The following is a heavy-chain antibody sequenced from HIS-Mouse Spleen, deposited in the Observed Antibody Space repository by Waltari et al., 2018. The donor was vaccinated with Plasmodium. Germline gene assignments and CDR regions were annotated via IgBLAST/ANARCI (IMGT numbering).Heavy chain of an antibody. CDR3: ARVDYGSGDYYYYYGMDV. Sequence: QVQLQESGPGLVKPSETLSLTCTVSGYSISSGYYWGWIRQPPGTGLEWIGSFYHSGRNSYNPSLKSRVTISVDTSKNQFSLKLSSVTAADTAVYYCARVDYGSGDYYYYYGMDVWGQGTTVTVSS. CDR2: FYHSGRN. J-gene: IGHJ6*02. D-gene: IGHD3-10*01. V-gene: IGHV4-38-2*02. CDR1: GYSISSGYY.